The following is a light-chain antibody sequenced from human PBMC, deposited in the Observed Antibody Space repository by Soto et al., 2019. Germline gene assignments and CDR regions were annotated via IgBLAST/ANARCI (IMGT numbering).Light chain of an antibody. CDR3: QQYNDWPRST. J-gene: IGKJ4*01. V-gene: IGKV3-15*01. CDR1: QSVASD. Sequence: EIVMTQSPVTLSVSPGERVTLSCRASQSVASDLAWYQQKPGQAPRLLIYGVYTRASGVPARFSGSGSGAAFALTISSLQTDDFANYYCQQYNDWPRSTFGGGTRVEIK. CDR2: GVY.